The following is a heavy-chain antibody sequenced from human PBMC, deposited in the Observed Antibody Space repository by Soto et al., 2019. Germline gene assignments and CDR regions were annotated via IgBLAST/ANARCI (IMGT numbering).Heavy chain of an antibody. CDR1: GYTFTSYG. J-gene: IGHJ4*02. CDR2: ISAYNGNT. V-gene: IGHV1-18*01. D-gene: IGHD2-2*01. CDR3: AGGPIYCSSTSCYFDY. Sequence: ASVKVSCKASGYTFTSYGISWVRQAPGQGLEWMGWISAYNGNTNYAQKLQGRVTMTTDTSTSTAYMELRSLRSYDTAVFYCAGGPIYCSSTSCYFDYWGQGTLVTVSS.